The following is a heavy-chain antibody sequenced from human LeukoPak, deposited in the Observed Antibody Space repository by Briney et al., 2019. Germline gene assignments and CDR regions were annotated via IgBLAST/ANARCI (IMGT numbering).Heavy chain of an antibody. J-gene: IGHJ4*02. CDR3: ARDRGIVVVPAAIVR. V-gene: IGHV4-34*01. CDR1: GGSFSGYY. Sequence: SETLSLTCAVYGGSFSGYYWSWIRQPPGKGLEWIGEINHSGSTYYNPSLKSRVTISVDTSKNQFSLKLSSVTAADTAVYYCARDRGIVVVPAAIVRWGQGTLVTVSS. D-gene: IGHD2-2*02. CDR2: INHSGST.